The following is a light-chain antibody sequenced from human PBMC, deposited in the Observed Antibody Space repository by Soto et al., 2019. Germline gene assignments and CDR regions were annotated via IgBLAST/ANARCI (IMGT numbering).Light chain of an antibody. CDR3: CSYAGSFTWV. Sequence: QSVLTQPPSASGSPGQSVTISCTGTKSDIGVYDFVSWYQHHPGKAPRLIIYEVVQRPSGVPDRFSGSKSGNTASLTVSGLQAADEADYYCCSYAGSFTWVFGGGTQLTVL. V-gene: IGLV2-8*01. J-gene: IGLJ3*02. CDR2: EVV. CDR1: KSDIGVYDF.